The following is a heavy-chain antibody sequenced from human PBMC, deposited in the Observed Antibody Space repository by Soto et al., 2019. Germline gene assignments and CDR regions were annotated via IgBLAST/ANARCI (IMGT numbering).Heavy chain of an antibody. Sequence: QVQLQESGPGLVKPSETLSLTCTVSGGSVSSGSYYWCWIRQPPGKGLEWIGYIYYSGSTHYNPSLKSRVTISVDTSKNQFSLKLSSVTAADTAVYYCARVFPYYYYGMDVWGQGTTVTVSS. J-gene: IGHJ6*02. CDR3: ARVFPYYYYGMDV. CDR2: IYYSGST. CDR1: GGSVSSGSYY. V-gene: IGHV4-61*01.